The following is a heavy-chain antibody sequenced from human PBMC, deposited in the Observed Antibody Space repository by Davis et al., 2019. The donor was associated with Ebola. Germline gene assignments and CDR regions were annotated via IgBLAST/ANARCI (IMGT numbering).Heavy chain of an antibody. CDR2: IYSGGST. Sequence: GESLKISCAASGFSFSSYAMSWVRQAPGKGLEWVSVIYSGGSTYYADSVKGRFTISRDNSKNTLYLQMNSLRAEDTAVYYCARDITLRGPFDPWGQGTLVTVSS. V-gene: IGHV3-66*01. D-gene: IGHD3-10*01. CDR1: GFSFSSYA. J-gene: IGHJ5*02. CDR3: ARDITLRGPFDP.